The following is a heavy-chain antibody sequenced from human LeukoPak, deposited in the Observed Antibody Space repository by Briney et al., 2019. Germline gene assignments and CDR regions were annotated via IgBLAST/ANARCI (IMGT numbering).Heavy chain of an antibody. V-gene: IGHV3-30*04. J-gene: IGHJ4*02. CDR2: ISYDGSNK. CDR3: ARESVVVVAATHYFDY. CDR1: GFTFSSYA. D-gene: IGHD2-15*01. Sequence: GGSLRLSCAASGFTFSSYAMHWVRQAPGKGLEWVAVISYDGSNKYYADSVKGRFTISRDNSKNTLYLQMNSLRAEDTAVYYCARESVVVVAATHYFDYWGQGTLVTVSS.